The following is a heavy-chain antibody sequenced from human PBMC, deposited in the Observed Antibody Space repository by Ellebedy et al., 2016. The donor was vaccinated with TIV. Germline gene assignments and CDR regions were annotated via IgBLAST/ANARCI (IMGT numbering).Heavy chain of an antibody. V-gene: IGHV3-30-3*01. CDR3: ARELGAGGATMTVGY. D-gene: IGHD1-26*01. J-gene: IGHJ4*02. CDR2: ISYDGSNK. CDR1: GFTFSSYA. Sequence: PGGSLRLSCAASGFTFSSYAMHWVRQAPGKGLEWVAVISYDGSNKYYADSVKGRFTISRDDARSSLYLQMNSLTAEDTALYYCARELGAGGATMTVGYWGQGTLVTVSS.